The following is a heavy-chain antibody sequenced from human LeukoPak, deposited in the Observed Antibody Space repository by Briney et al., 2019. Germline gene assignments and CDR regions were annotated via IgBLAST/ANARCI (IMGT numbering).Heavy chain of an antibody. CDR1: GYSVSSGYY. D-gene: IGHD5-12*01. CDR2: MYHSGTT. CDR3: ARLTGYDWESSYDY. J-gene: IGHJ4*02. Sequence: SETLSLTCSVSGYSVSSGYYWGWIRQSPGKGLEWIGSMYHSGTTYYNPSLKSRVTLSVDTSKNQFSLKLSSVTAADTAVYYCARLTGYDWESSYDYWGQGTLVTVSS. V-gene: IGHV4-38-2*02.